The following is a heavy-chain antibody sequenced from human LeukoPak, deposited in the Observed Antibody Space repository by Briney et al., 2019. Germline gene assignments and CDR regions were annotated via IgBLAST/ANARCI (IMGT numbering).Heavy chain of an antibody. V-gene: IGHV3-23*01. Sequence: GGSLRLSCAASGFIFSNSAMSWVRQAPGSGLEWVSAVSSSGFSTYYADSVKGRFTISRDNFKNTLYLQLNSLRGEDTAVYYCVEEADNSGTYYMDVWGKGTTVTVSS. CDR3: VEEADNSGTYYMDV. CDR2: VSSSGFST. CDR1: GFIFSNSA. J-gene: IGHJ6*03. D-gene: IGHD2/OR15-2a*01.